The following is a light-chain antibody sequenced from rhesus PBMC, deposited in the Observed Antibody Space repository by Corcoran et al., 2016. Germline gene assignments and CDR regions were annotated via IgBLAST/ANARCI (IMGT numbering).Light chain of an antibody. CDR3: QQYNSAPWT. CDR2: RAS. V-gene: IGKV1-21*01. Sequence: DIQMTQSPSSLSASVGDRVTITCRASQGISSWLAWYQQKPGNAPNLLIYRASSLQSGVASRFSGSGSGTDFTLTISSLQPEDFATYYCQQYNSAPWTFGQGTKVEIK. J-gene: IGKJ1*01. CDR1: QGISSW.